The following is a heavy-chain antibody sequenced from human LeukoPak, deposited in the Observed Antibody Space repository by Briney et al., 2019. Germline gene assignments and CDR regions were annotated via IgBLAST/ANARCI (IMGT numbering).Heavy chain of an antibody. V-gene: IGHV1-18*01. CDR3: ARTYYYDSSGYLSD. J-gene: IGHJ4*02. CDR2: INVYNGNT. Sequence: GSVKVSCKASGYTFTTSGINWVRQAPGQGLEWMGCINVYNGNTNYAQKFQGRITMTRDTSTSTAYMELRSLKSDDTAVYYCARTYYYDSSGYLSDWGQGTLVTVSS. D-gene: IGHD3-22*01. CDR1: GYTFTTSG.